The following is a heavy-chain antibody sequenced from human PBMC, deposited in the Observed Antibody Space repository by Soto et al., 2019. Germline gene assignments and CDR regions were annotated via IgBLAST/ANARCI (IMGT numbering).Heavy chain of an antibody. J-gene: IGHJ4*02. D-gene: IGHD3-22*01. CDR1: GFTFSNYW. Sequence: GGSLRLSCAASGFTFSNYWMSWVRQAPGKGLQWVANIKQDGREKYYVESVKGRFTIPRDNAKNSLYLQMNSLRAEDTAVYYCAREWFWGQGTLVTVSS. CDR2: IKQDGREK. V-gene: IGHV3-7*01. CDR3: AREWF.